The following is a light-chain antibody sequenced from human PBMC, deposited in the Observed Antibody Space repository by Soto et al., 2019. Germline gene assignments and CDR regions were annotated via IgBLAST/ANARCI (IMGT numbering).Light chain of an antibody. J-gene: IGKJ5*01. Sequence: EIVMTQSPATLSVSPGERATLSCRASQSVRSNLAWYQQKPGQAPRLLIHGASTRATGFPARFSGSGSETDFSLTISRLEPEDFAVYHCQQYSSSPRTFGQGTRLEIK. CDR3: QQYSSSPRT. CDR2: GAS. V-gene: IGKV3-15*01. CDR1: QSVRSN.